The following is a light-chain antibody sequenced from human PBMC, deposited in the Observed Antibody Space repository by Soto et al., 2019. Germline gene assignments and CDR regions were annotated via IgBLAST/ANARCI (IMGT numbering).Light chain of an antibody. CDR3: CSYAGSSITV. CDR2: EGS. V-gene: IGLV2-23*01. CDR1: SSDVGSYNL. Sequence: QSALTQPASVSGSPGQSITISCTGTSSDVGSYNLVSWYQQHPGKAPNLMIYEGSERPSGISNRFSGSKSGNTASLTISGLQAEDEADCYCCSYAGSSITVFGTVTKLTVL. J-gene: IGLJ1*01.